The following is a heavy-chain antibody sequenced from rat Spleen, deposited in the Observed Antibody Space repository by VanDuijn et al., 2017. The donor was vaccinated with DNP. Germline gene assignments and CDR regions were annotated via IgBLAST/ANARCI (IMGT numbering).Heavy chain of an antibody. Sequence: EVQLVETGGGLVKPGRSLKLSCAASGFTFSNSGMHWIRQAPKKGLEWVATISYDGTRTYYPDSVRGRFTISRNNANRTLYLQMDSLRSEDTATYYCATSYYSVFDYWGQGVMVTVSS. J-gene: IGHJ2*01. CDR1: GFTFSNSG. CDR2: ISYDGTRT. CDR3: ATSYYSVFDY. D-gene: IGHD1-1*01. V-gene: IGHV5-19*01.